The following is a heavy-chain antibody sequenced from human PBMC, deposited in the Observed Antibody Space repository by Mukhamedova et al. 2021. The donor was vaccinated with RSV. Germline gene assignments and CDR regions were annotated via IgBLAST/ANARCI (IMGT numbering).Heavy chain of an antibody. J-gene: IGHJ4*02. V-gene: IGHV4-39*01. CDR3: ARVQVGSGRYRGPDYFDY. CDR2: TWDSGTT. Sequence: STWDSGTTYYNPTLKTRVAISVDTSQNQFSLRMNSVTASDTAIYYCARVQVGSGRYRGPDYFDYWGQGTLVTVSS. D-gene: IGHD1-1*01.